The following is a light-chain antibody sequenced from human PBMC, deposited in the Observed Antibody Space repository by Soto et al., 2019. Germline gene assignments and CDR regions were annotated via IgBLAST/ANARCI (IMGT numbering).Light chain of an antibody. CDR3: QQRSNWPLT. J-gene: IGKJ4*01. CDR1: QSVSSNY. Sequence: EIVLTQSPGTLSLSPGERATLSCRASQSVSSNYLAWYQQKPGQAPRLLIYGASSRATGIPARFSGSGSGTDFTLTISSLEPEDFEVYYCQQRSNWPLTFGGGTKVDIK. V-gene: IGKV3D-20*02. CDR2: GAS.